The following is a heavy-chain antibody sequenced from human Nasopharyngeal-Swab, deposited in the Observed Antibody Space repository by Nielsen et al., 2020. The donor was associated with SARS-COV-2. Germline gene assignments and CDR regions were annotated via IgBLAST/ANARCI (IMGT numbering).Heavy chain of an antibody. CDR2: ISGSGGST. V-gene: IGHV3-23*01. D-gene: IGHD6-13*01. CDR1: GFTFSSYA. CDR3: AKLYSANAAAGPFDY. J-gene: IGHJ4*02. Sequence: GEALKISWAASGFTFSSYAMRWVRQAPGKGVEWVSAISGSGGSTYYADSVKGRFPISRDNSKNTLYLQMNSLRAEDTAVYYCAKLYSANAAAGPFDYWGQGTLVTVSS.